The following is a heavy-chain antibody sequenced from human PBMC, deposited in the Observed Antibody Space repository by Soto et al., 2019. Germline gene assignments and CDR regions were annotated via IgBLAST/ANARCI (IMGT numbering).Heavy chain of an antibody. CDR2: IIPIFGTV. Sequence: QVQLVQSGAEVKKPGSSVKVSCKASGGTFSNYPISWVRQAPGQGLEWMGGIIPIFGTVNYAQKFQGRVTXTPAXSXCTAYRVLSSLRSEDTAVYYCARGNHRWLQLWYCGLWGRGTLVTVSS. J-gene: IGHJ2*01. V-gene: IGHV1-69*05. CDR1: GGTFSNYP. CDR3: ARGNHRWLQLWYCGL. D-gene: IGHD5-12*01.